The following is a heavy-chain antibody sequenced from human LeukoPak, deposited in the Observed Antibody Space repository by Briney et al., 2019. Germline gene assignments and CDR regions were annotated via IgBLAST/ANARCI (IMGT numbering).Heavy chain of an antibody. CDR2: ILDSGYST. D-gene: IGHD5-24*01. V-gene: IGHV3-23*01. J-gene: IGHJ4*02. CDR3: ARWATSFDL. Sequence: PGGSLRLSCAASGFTFSSYAMSWVRQAPGKGLEWVSGILDSGYSTYYANSVKGRFTISRDNSNNTLYLQMNSLRAEDTAVYYCARWATSFDLWGQGALVTVSS. CDR1: GFTFSSYA.